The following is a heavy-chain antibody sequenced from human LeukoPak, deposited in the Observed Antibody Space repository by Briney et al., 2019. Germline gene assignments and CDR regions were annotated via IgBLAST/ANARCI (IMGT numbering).Heavy chain of an antibody. CDR3: ARVGWGQQLARLDY. CDR2: IRSTGTTI. Sequence: GGSLRLSCVASGFTFSDYSMHWVRQAPGKGLEWVSYIRSTGTTIYHGDSVKGRFTISRDNAKNSLFLQVNSLRVEDTAVYYCARVGWGQQLARLDYWGQGTLVTVSS. D-gene: IGHD6-13*01. J-gene: IGHJ4*02. CDR1: GFTFSDYS. V-gene: IGHV3-48*01.